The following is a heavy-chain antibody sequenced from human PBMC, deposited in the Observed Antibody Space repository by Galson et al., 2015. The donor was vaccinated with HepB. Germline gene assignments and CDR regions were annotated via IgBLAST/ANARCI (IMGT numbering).Heavy chain of an antibody. Sequence: QSGAEVKKPGESLKISCKASGSTFAYDLTWVRQAPGQGLECMGWISAYNGSTKYAEKFQGRVTMTTDTSIKTVYMELRSLTSDDTAVYYCARGRTTVSSFDFWGQGTLVTVSS. CDR2: ISAYNGST. V-gene: IGHV1-18*01. CDR1: GSTFAYD. D-gene: IGHD2-2*01. CDR3: ARGRTTVSSFDF. J-gene: IGHJ4*02.